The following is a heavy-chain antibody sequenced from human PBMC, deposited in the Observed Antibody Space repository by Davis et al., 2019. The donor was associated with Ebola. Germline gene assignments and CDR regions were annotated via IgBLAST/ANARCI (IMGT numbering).Heavy chain of an antibody. CDR3: ARVRRKYYYGMDV. V-gene: IGHV4-34*01. Sequence: ESLKISCAASGFTFSSYAMSWVRQPPGKGLEWIGEINHSGSTNYNPSLKSRVTISVDTSKNQFSLKLSSVTAADTAVYYCARVRRKYYYGMDVWGQGTTVTVSS. J-gene: IGHJ6*02. CDR2: INHSGST. CDR1: GFTFSSYA.